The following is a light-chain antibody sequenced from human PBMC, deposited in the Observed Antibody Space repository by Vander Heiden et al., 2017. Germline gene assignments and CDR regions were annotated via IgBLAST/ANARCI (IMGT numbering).Light chain of an antibody. V-gene: IGLV1-47*01. J-gene: IGLJ3*02. CDR2: RNN. CDR3: ATWDDSLSGWV. CDR1: SSNIGTSY. Sequence: QSVLTQPPSASGTPGQRVTIPCSGSSSNIGTSYVYWYQQLPGTAPKVLIYRNNQRPSGVPDRFSGSKSGTSASLAISGLRSEDEADYHCATWDDSLSGWVFGGGTKLTVL.